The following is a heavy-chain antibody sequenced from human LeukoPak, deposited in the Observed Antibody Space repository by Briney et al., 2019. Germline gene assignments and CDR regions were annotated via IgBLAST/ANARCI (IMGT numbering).Heavy chain of an antibody. Sequence: PGGSLRLSCAASGFTFSRHGMHWVRQAPGKELEWVAVIGDTGRAKYYADSVEGRFTASRDNFKNTLYLEMYSLRYDDTALYYCAREAAWGNWYFDHWGRGTLDTVSS. D-gene: IGHD3-16*01. V-gene: IGHV3-33*08. CDR1: GFTFSRHG. J-gene: IGHJ2*01. CDR3: AREAAWGNWYFDH. CDR2: IGDTGRAK.